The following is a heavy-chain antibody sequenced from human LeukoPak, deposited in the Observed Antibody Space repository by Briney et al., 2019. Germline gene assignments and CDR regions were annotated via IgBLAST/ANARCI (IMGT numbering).Heavy chain of an antibody. CDR3: ARLDYDFWSGNHDY. Sequence: SETLSLTCTVSGGSISSTNYYWGWIRQPPGKGLEWIGSIHYSGSTFYNPSLQSRVTISVDTSKNQFSLRLSSVSAADTAVYYCARLDYDFWSGNHDYWGQGTLVTVSS. J-gene: IGHJ4*02. CDR1: GGSISSTNYY. CDR2: IHYSGST. V-gene: IGHV4-39*01. D-gene: IGHD3-3*01.